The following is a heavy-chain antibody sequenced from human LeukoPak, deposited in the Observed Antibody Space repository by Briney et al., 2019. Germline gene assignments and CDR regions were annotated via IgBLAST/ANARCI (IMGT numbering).Heavy chain of an antibody. J-gene: IGHJ4*02. CDR2: ISSSSSTI. Sequence: GGSLRLSCAASGFTFSSYSMNWVRQAPGKGLEWVSYISSSSSTIYYADSVKGRFTISRDNAKNSLYLQMNSLRAEDTAVYYCARDIKDYYYDSSGYSLDYWGQGTLVTVSS. CDR1: GFTFSSYS. V-gene: IGHV3-48*04. CDR3: ARDIKDYYYDSSGYSLDY. D-gene: IGHD3-22*01.